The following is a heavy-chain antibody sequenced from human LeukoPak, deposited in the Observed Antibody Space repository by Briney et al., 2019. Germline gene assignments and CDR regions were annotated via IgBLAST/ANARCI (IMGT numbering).Heavy chain of an antibody. CDR2: ITGSSNPI. J-gene: IGHJ6*03. D-gene: IGHD3-22*01. CDR1: EFTFSYYT. CDR3: AKFHYYDSTNFYYSGYYYMDV. Sequence: GGSLRLSRAASEFTFSYYTVNWVRHAPGKGLEWVSSITGSSNPIYHADSVKGRFTISRENAKNSLYLQMNSLRTQHTAVYYCAKFHYYDSTNFYYSGYYYMDVWGKGTTVIVSS. V-gene: IGHV3-48*04.